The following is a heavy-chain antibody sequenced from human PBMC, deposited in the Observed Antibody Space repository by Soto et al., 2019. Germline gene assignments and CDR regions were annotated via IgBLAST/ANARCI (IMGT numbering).Heavy chain of an antibody. CDR2: IYYSGHT. J-gene: IGHJ4*02. CDR1: GGSLSGYY. CDR3: VRHGGVATFDL. D-gene: IGHD3-16*01. V-gene: IGHV4-59*08. Sequence: TSETLSLTCTVSGGSLSGYYWSWIRQAPGKGLEWIGYIYYSGHTNYKPSLKSRLTISLDTSREQFSLRLKSVTVADTGVYFCVRHGGVATFDLWGQGNLVTVSS.